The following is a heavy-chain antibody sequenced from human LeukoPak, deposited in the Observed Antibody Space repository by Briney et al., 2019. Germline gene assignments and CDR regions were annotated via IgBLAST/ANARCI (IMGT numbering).Heavy chain of an antibody. CDR2: ISISTTTL. J-gene: IGHJ5*02. CDR3: ARVGDGHSVNYLDL. Sequence: GSLRLSCAASGFTFSDYGMTWVRQAPGKGLEWLSYISISTTTLYYADSVKGRFTVSRDNAKNSLYLQMNSLRDEDTAIFYCARVGDGHSVNYLDLWGQGAPVTVSS. V-gene: IGHV3-48*02. CDR1: GFTFSDYG. D-gene: IGHD5-24*01.